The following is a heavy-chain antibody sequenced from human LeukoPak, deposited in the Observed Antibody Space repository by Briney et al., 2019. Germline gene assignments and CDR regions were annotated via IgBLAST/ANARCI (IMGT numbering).Heavy chain of an antibody. J-gene: IGHJ4*02. CDR1: GGSFSGYY. D-gene: IGHD1-26*01. CDR3: ADGGATSYVDY. CDR2: INHSGST. V-gene: IGHV4-34*01. Sequence: SETLSLTCAVYGGSFSGYYWSWIRQPPGKGLEWIGEINHSGSTNYNPSLKSRVTISVDTSKNQFSLKLSSVTAADTAVYYCADGGATSYVDYWVQGTLVTVSS.